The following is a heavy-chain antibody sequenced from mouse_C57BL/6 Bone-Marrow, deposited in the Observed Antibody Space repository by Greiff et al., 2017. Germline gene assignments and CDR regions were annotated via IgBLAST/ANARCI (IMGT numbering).Heavy chain of an antibody. V-gene: IGHV1-72*01. CDR2: IDPNSGGT. D-gene: IGHD1-1*01. CDR3: ERIDYYGSSYAMDY. CDR1: GYTFTSYW. Sequence: QVQLQQPGAELVKPGASVKLSCKASGYTFTSYWMHWVKQRPGRGLEWIGRIDPNSGGTKYPEKFKSKATLTVDKPSSTAYMQLRSLTSEDSAVDYGERIDYYGSSYAMDYWGQGTSVTVSS. J-gene: IGHJ4*01.